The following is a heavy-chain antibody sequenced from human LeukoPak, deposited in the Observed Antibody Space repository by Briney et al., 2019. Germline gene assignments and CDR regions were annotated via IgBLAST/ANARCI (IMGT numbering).Heavy chain of an antibody. CDR3: AIFQGTYGDDENDY. CDR1: GGTFRSYA. CDR2: IIPMINTP. J-gene: IGHJ4*02. V-gene: IGHV1-69*13. D-gene: IGHD4-17*01. Sequence: GASVKVSCKASGGTFRSYAITWVRQAPGKGLEWMGGIIPMINTPKYAQKFQGRVSITADESTSTGYMEVSSLRSEDTAVYYCAIFQGTYGDDENDYWGQGTPVTVSS.